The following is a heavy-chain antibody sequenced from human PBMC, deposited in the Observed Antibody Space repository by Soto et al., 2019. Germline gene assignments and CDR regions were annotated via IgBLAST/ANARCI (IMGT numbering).Heavy chain of an antibody. Sequence: QLQLQASGPGLVTPSETLSLTCTVSGGSISSSSYYWGWIRQPPGKGLEWIGSIYYSGSTYYNPSRKSRVTISIYRSNNQFSLMLGSVTAADTAVYYCARHTRYLAVVVAANDWFDPWGKGTLVTVS. D-gene: IGHD2-15*01. CDR1: GGSISSSSYY. CDR2: IYYSGST. CDR3: ARHTRYLAVVVAANDWFDP. V-gene: IGHV4-39*01. J-gene: IGHJ5*02.